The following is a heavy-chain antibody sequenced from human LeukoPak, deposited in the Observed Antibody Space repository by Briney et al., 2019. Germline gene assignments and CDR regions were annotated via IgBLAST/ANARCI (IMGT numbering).Heavy chain of an antibody. J-gene: IGHJ4*02. CDR1: GFTLNTYG. D-gene: IGHD2-2*03. Sequence: GGSLRLSCAASGFTLNTYGMHWVRRAPGKGLELVAFIRFDGSNKYYADSVKGRFTISRDNSKNTLYLQMKSLRPEDTAVYYCARGDGYCSSASCSGNWGQGTLVTVSS. CDR2: IRFDGSNK. CDR3: ARGDGYCSSASCSGN. V-gene: IGHV3-30*02.